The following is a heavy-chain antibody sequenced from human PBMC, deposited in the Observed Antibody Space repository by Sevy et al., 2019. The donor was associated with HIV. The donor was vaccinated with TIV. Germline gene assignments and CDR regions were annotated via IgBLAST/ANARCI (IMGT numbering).Heavy chain of an antibody. J-gene: IGHJ4*02. CDR3: AREGCTKPHDY. CDR1: GFNFNIYS. CDR2: LSFGCGRI. D-gene: IGHD2-8*01. Sequence: GGSLRLSCVASGFNFNIYSFSWVRQAPGKGLEWVSTLSFGCGRINYADSVQGRFTISRDDSKKTLYLEMHSPRVEDTAVYYCAREGCTKPHDYWGQGTLVTVSS. V-gene: IGHV3-23*01.